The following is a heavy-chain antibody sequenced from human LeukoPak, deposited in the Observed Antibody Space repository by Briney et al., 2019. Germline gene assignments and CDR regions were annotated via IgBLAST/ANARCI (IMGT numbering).Heavy chain of an antibody. V-gene: IGHV3-9*03. CDR3: AKGPAAGYFDY. CDR2: ISWNSGSI. Sequence: GRSLRLSCAASGFTFDDYAMHWVRQAPGKGLEWVSGISWNSGSIGYADSVKGRFTISRDNAENSLYLQMNSLRAEDMALYYCAKGPAAGYFDYWGQGTLVTVSS. D-gene: IGHD6-13*01. CDR1: GFTFDDYA. J-gene: IGHJ4*02.